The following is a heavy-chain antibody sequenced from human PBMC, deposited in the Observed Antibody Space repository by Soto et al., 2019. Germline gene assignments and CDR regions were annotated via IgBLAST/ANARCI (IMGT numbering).Heavy chain of an antibody. CDR1: GFIFSSYG. D-gene: IGHD2-15*01. Sequence: GGSLRLSCAASGFIFSSYGMHWVRQAPGKGLEWVAVISYDENNKHYADSVKGRFTISRDNSKNTLYLQMKSLRAEDTAVYYCASGPEIVVVVAATPLWFRPPSDFSGQGSLVPVSS. CDR2: ISYDENNK. J-gene: IGHJ4*02. CDR3: ASGPEIVVVVAATPLWFRPPSDF. V-gene: IGHV3-30*03.